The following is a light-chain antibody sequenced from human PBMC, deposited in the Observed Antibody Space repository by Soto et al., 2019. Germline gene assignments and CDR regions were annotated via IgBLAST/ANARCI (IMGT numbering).Light chain of an antibody. V-gene: IGKV2-28*01. CDR1: QILLHSNGYNY. CDR2: LGS. J-gene: IGKJ1*01. Sequence: DIVITQSPLSLPVNPVEPASISCSSSQILLHSNGYNYLDWYLQKPGQSPQLLIYLGSNRASGVPDRFSGSGSGTDFTLKISKVEAEDVGVYYCMQALQTWTFGQGTKVDIK. CDR3: MQALQTWT.